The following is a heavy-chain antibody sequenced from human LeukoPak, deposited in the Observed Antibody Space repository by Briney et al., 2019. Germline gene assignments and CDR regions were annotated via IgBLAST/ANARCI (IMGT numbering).Heavy chain of an antibody. D-gene: IGHD3-22*01. V-gene: IGHV1-2*06. Sequence: VASVKVSCKASGGTFSSYAISWVRQAPGQGLEWMGRINPNSGGTNYAQKFQGRVTMTRDTSISTAYMELSRLRSDDTAVYYCARDRRGITMINPRLNWFDPWGQGTLVTVSS. J-gene: IGHJ5*02. CDR2: INPNSGGT. CDR3: ARDRRGITMINPRLNWFDP. CDR1: GGTFSSYA.